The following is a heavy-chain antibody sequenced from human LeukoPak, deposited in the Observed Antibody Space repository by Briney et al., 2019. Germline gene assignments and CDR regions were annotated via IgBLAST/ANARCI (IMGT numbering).Heavy chain of an antibody. Sequence: PGGSLRLSCAASGLTFSSYSMNWVRQAPGKGLEWVSYISSSSSTIYYADSVKGRFTISRDNAKNSLYLQMNSLRAEDTAVYYCAREDYGYSYGSVDYWGQGTLVTVSS. CDR3: AREDYGYSYGSVDY. J-gene: IGHJ4*02. CDR2: ISSSSSTI. V-gene: IGHV3-48*01. D-gene: IGHD5-18*01. CDR1: GLTFSSYS.